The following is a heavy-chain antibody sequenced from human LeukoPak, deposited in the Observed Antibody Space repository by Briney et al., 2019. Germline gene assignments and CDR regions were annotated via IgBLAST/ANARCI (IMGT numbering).Heavy chain of an antibody. V-gene: IGHV3-30*18. CDR1: GFTFSSYG. CDR3: AKDRYGKGAGYFDY. D-gene: IGHD3-16*02. J-gene: IGHJ4*02. CDR2: ISYDGSNK. Sequence: GGSLRLSCAASGFTFSSYGMHWVRQAPGKGLEWLAVISYDGSNKYYADSVKGRFTISRDNSKNTLYLQMNSLRAEDTAVYYCAKDRYGKGAGYFDYWGQGTLVTVSS.